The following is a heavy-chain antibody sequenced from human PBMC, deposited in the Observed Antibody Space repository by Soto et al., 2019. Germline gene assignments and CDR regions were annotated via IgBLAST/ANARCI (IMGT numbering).Heavy chain of an antibody. V-gene: IGHV3-74*01. CDR2: ISPDERTT. J-gene: IGHJ4*02. CDR1: GFTFRNYW. CDR3: ARGGASCAPPPDY. D-gene: IGHD3-16*01. Sequence: EVQLVQSGGGLVQPGGSLRLSCAASGFTFRNYWMHWIRQAPGKGLLWVSRISPDERTTTYADAVKGRFTISRDNAKNTLFLQMNSLRAEDTDVYYCARGGASCAPPPDYWGQGTLVTVSS.